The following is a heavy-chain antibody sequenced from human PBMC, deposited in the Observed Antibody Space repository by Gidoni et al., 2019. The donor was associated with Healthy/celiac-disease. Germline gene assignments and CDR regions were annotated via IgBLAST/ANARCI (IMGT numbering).Heavy chain of an antibody. J-gene: IGHJ3*02. D-gene: IGHD3-10*01. Sequence: QVQLVQSGAEVKKPGASVKVSCQASGSTFTSYGISWVRQAPGQGLEWMGWISAYNVNTNYAQKLQGRVTMTTDTSTSTAYMELRSLRSDDTAVYYCARGGVGLLWFGEFRNAFDIWGQGTMVTVSS. CDR2: ISAYNVNT. V-gene: IGHV1-18*04. CDR3: ARGGVGLLWFGEFRNAFDI. CDR1: GSTFTSYG.